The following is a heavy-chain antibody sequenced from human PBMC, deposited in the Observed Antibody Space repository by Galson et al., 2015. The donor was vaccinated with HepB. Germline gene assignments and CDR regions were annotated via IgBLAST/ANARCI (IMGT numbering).Heavy chain of an antibody. V-gene: IGHV3-23*01. CDR1: GFTFRSYA. J-gene: IGHJ4*02. D-gene: IGHD3-9*01. Sequence: LSLSCAASGFTFRSYAMSWVRQAPGKGLEWVSTISAPGGSTYYADSVKGRFTMSRDNVKNILYLQMNSLRADDTAVYYCAKDFARGRDFDWYDPVAYWGQGTLVTVSS. CDR3: AKDFARGRDFDWYDPVAY. CDR2: ISAPGGST.